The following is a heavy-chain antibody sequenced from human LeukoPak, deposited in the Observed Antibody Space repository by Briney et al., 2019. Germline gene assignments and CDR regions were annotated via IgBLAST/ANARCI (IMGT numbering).Heavy chain of an antibody. D-gene: IGHD2-2*01. Sequence: GGSLRLSCAASGFTFSSYAMSWVRQAPGKGLEWVSAISGSGGSTYYADSVKGRFTISRDNSRNTLYLQMNSLRAEDTAVYYCAKDVCSTRCYCYYGMDVWGQGTTVTVSS. CDR1: GFTFSSYA. CDR2: ISGSGGST. V-gene: IGHV3-23*01. J-gene: IGHJ6*02. CDR3: AKDVCSTRCYCYYGMDV.